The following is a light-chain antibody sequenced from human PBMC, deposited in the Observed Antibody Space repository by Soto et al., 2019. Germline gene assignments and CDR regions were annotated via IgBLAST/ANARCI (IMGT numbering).Light chain of an antibody. CDR3: SSYTTSNTRQIV. Sequence: QSVLTQPASVSGSPGQSITISCTGTSSDAGGYNYVSWYQHHPGKAPKLMIHDVSNRPSGVSNRFSGSKSGNTASLTISGLQPEDEADYYCSSYTTSNTRQIVFGTGTKVTVL. V-gene: IGLV2-14*03. CDR2: DVS. CDR1: SSDAGGYNY. J-gene: IGLJ1*01.